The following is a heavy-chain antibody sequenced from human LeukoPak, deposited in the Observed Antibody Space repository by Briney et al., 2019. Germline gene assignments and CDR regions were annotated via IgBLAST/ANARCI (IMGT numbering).Heavy chain of an antibody. D-gene: IGHD3-22*01. Sequence: KPGGSLRLSCAASGFTFSSYSMNWVRQAPGKGLEWVSSISSSSSYIYYADSVKGRLTISRDNAKNSLYLQMNSLRAEDTAVYYCARDPETYYYDSSGYDYWGQGTLVTVSS. CDR2: ISSSSSYI. CDR1: GFTFSSYS. CDR3: ARDPETYYYDSSGYDY. V-gene: IGHV3-21*01. J-gene: IGHJ4*02.